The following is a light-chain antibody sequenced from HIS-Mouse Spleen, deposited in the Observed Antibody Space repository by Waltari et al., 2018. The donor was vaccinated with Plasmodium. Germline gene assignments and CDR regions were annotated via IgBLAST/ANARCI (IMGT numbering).Light chain of an antibody. J-gene: IGLJ2*01. CDR3: QVWDSSSDHPV. CDR1: NLGSKS. CDR2: DDS. V-gene: IGLV3-21*02. Sequence: SYVLTQPPSVSVAPGQTARITCGGNNLGSKSVHWYQQKPGKAPVLVVYDDSDRPSGIPERFSGSNSGNTATLTISRVEAGDEADYYCQVWDSSSDHPVFGGGTKLTVL.